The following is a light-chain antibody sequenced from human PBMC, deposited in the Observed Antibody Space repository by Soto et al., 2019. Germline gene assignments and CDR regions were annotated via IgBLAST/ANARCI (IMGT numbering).Light chain of an antibody. CDR2: GAS. V-gene: IGKV3-20*01. J-gene: IGKJ1*01. Sequence: EIVLTQSPGTLSLSPGERATLSCRASQSVSSSFLAWYQQKPGQAPRPLIYGASSRATGVPDRFNSSGSGTEFTLTISRLEPEDFAVYYCQQYGSSPRGTFGQGTKVEIK. CDR1: QSVSSSF. CDR3: QQYGSSPRGT.